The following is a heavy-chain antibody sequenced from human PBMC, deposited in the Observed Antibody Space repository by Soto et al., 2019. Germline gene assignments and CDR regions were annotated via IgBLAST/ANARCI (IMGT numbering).Heavy chain of an antibody. J-gene: IGHJ4*02. CDR2: VSASGLNT. V-gene: IGHV3-23*01. Sequence: GGSLRLSCAASGFTFSTYAMAWVRQAPGKGLEWVSGVSASGLNTDYADPVKGRFYISRDNSKNTVSLHMNSLRAEDTALYYCSKDHPRDASVYFFDYGGKETPVTFSS. CDR3: SKDHPRDASVYFFDY. D-gene: IGHD2-2*01. CDR1: GFTFSTYA.